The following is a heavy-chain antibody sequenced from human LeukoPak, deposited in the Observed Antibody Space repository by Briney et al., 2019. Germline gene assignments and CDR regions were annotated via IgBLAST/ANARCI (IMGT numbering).Heavy chain of an antibody. D-gene: IGHD3-22*01. CDR1: GFTFTSSA. CDR3: AADPYYYDSSGYYP. CDR2: IVVGSGNT. Sequence: SVKVSCKASGFTFTSSAVQWVRQARGKLLEWRGWIVVGSGNTNYAQKFQERVTITRDMSTSTAYMELSSLRSEDTAVYYCAADPYYYDSSGYYPWGQGTLVTVSS. V-gene: IGHV1-58*01. J-gene: IGHJ5*02.